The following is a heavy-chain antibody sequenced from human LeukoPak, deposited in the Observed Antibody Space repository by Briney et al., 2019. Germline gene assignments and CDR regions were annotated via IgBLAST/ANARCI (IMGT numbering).Heavy chain of an antibody. Sequence: SVKVSCKASGGTFSSYAIGWVRQVPGQGLEWMGGIIPIFGTANYAQKFQGRVTITADESTSTAYMELSSLRSEDTAVYYCASDSGYDPLFYYYYGMDVWGKGTTVTVSS. J-gene: IGHJ6*04. CDR3: ASDSGYDPLFYYYYGMDV. CDR1: GGTFSSYA. CDR2: IIPIFGTA. D-gene: IGHD5-12*01. V-gene: IGHV1-69*13.